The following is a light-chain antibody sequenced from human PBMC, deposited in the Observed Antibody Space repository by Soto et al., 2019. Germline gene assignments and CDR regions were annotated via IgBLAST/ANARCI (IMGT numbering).Light chain of an antibody. CDR1: SSDVGSYDR. V-gene: IGLV2-23*02. J-gene: IGLJ3*02. CDR2: EVN. Sequence: QSALTQPASVSGSPGQSITISCTGTSSDVGSYDRVSWYQHHPGKAPTLIIYEVNKRPSGISNRFSGSKSGNMASLTFSGLQGEDEADYYCCSSIGSPNWVFGGGTKLTVL. CDR3: CSSIGSPNWV.